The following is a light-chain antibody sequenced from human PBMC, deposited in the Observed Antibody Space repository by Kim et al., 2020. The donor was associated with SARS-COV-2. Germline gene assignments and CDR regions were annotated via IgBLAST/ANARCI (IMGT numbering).Light chain of an antibody. V-gene: IGLV3-9*01. CDR2: RDS. J-gene: IGLJ3*02. CDR1: NIGSKN. CDR3: QVWDSSTEV. Sequence: ELTQPLSVSVALGQTARITCGGNNIGSKNVHWYQQKPGQAPVLVIYRDSNRPSGIPERFSGSNSGNTATLTISRAQAGDEADYYCQVWDSSTEVFGGGTQLTVL.